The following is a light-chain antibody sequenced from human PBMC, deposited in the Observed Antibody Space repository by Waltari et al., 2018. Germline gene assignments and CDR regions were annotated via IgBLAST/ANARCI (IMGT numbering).Light chain of an antibody. CDR3: ALYVGSAMWV. CDR2: STN. CDR1: SGSVSTNNS. Sequence: QTVVTQEPSFSVSPGGTVTLTCGLSSGSVSTNNSPSWYQQTPGHPPRTLIYSTNTRSSGVSDRFSGSILGSKAALTITGAQADDESDYYCALYVGSAMWVFGGGTKLTVL. V-gene: IGLV8-61*01. J-gene: IGLJ3*02.